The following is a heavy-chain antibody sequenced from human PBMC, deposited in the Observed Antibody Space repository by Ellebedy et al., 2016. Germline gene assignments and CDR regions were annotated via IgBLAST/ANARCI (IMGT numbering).Heavy chain of an antibody. D-gene: IGHD3-22*01. CDR1: GFTFSSYA. V-gene: IGHV3-23*01. CDR3: ARAYYYDSSGYHEYYFDY. J-gene: IGHJ4*02. Sequence: GESLKISXAASGFTFSSYAMSWVRQAPGKGLEWVSAISGSGGSTYYADSVKGRFTISRDNSKNTLYLQMNSLRAEDTAVYYCARAYYYDSSGYHEYYFDYWGQGTLVTVSS. CDR2: ISGSGGST.